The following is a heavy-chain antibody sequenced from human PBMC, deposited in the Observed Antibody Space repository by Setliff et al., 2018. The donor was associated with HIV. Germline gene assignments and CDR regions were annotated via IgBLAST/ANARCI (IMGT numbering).Heavy chain of an antibody. V-gene: IGHV3-23*01. Sequence: GGSLRLSCAASGFSFSNYAMSWVRQAPGKGLEWVSTFGYSGSDTYYADSVRGRFTISRDNSKGILYLQMNSLRVEDTAMYYCAKPLPTANGWHRVFDFWGQGTSVTVSS. CDR3: AKPLPTANGWHRVFDF. CDR1: GFSFSNYA. J-gene: IGHJ4*02. D-gene: IGHD6-19*01. CDR2: FGYSGSDT.